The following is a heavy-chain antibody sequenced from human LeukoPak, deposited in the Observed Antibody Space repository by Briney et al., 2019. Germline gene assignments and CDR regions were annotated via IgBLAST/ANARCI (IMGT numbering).Heavy chain of an antibody. CDR1: GYTFTSYA. Sequence: ASVKVSCKASGYTFTSYAMNWVRQAPGQGLEWMGWINTNTENPTYAQGFTGRVVFSLDTSVSTAYLQISSLKAEDTAVYYCARDADTSSPPNWSDPWGQGTLVTVSS. D-gene: IGHD6-13*01. J-gene: IGHJ5*02. CDR3: ARDADTSSPPNWSDP. V-gene: IGHV7-4-1*02. CDR2: INTNTENP.